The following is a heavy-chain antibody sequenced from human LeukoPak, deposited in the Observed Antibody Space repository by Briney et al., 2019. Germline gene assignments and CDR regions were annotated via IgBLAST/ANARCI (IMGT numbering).Heavy chain of an antibody. V-gene: IGHV3-53*01. D-gene: IGHD6-19*01. Sequence: GGSLILSCAASGVTVSNNFMSWVRQAPGKGLEWVSVIYGGGSTYYADSVKGRFTISRDTSKNTLYLQMNSLRAEDTAVYYCASWPGGWYGEDSWGQGTLVTVSS. CDR1: GVTVSNNF. CDR2: IYGGGST. CDR3: ASWPGGWYGEDS. J-gene: IGHJ4*02.